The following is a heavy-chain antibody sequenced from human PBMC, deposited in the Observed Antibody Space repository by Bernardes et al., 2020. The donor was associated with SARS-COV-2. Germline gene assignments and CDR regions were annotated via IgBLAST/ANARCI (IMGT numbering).Heavy chain of an antibody. CDR2: IIPIFGTA. D-gene: IGHD5-12*01. CDR3: ARSNPENGGYGSYYYYYGMDV. CDR1: GGTFSSYA. Sequence: SVKVSCKASGGTFSSYAISWVRQAPGQGLEWMGGIIPIFGTANYAQKFQGRVTITADESTSTAYMELSSLRSEDTAVYYCARSNPENGGYGSYYYYYGMDVWGQGTTVTVSS. J-gene: IGHJ6*02. V-gene: IGHV1-69*13.